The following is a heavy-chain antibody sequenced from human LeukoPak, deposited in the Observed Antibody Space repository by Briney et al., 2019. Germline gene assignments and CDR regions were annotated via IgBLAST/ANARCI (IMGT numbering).Heavy chain of an antibody. CDR3: ARAGGYYGSGSDLGY. D-gene: IGHD3-10*01. CDR1: GYSFTRYD. J-gene: IGHJ4*02. V-gene: IGHV1-8*01. Sequence: GASVKVSCKASGYSFTRYDINWVRQATGQGLEWMGWMNPNNDNTGFAQKFQGRVTMTRDTSISTVYMELSNLRSEDTAVYYCARAGGYYGSGSDLGYWGQGTLVTVSS. CDR2: MNPNNDNT.